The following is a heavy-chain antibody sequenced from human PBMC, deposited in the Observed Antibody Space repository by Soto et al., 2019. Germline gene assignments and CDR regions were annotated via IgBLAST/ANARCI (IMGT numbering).Heavy chain of an antibody. Sequence: QVQLVESGGGVVQPGRSLRLSCAASGFTFSSYGMHWVRQAPGKGLEWVAVIWYDGSNKYYADSVKGRFTISRDNSKNTLYLQMNSLRAEDTAVYYCARGTGRGITGTENNFDYWGQGTLVTVSS. D-gene: IGHD1-20*01. J-gene: IGHJ4*02. CDR2: IWYDGSNK. V-gene: IGHV3-33*01. CDR3: ARGTGRGITGTENNFDY. CDR1: GFTFSSYG.